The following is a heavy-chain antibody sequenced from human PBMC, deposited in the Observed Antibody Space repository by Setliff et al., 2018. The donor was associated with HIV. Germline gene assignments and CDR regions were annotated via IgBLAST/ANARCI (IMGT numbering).Heavy chain of an antibody. Sequence: GGSLRLSCAASGFTFSSYWMHWVRQAPGKGLVWVFGMNTDGSSTRYADSVKGRFTISRDNAKNMLYLQMNSLRAEDTAVYYCARDSSSWSWAEYFQFWGQGTPVTVSS. J-gene: IGHJ1*01. CDR3: ARDSSSWSWAEYFQF. CDR2: MNTDGSST. CDR1: GFTFSSYW. D-gene: IGHD6-13*01. V-gene: IGHV3-74*01.